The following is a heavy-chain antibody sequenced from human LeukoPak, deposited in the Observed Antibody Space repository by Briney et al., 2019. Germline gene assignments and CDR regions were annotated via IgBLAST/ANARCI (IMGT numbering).Heavy chain of an antibody. D-gene: IGHD6-25*01. Sequence: PSETLSLTCAVYGGSFSGYYWSWIRQPPGEGLEWIGEINHRGSTNYNPSLKSRVTISVDASRNQFSLKLTSVTAADTAVFYCARGLDSSGDYWGQGTLVSVYS. CDR2: INHRGST. CDR1: GGSFSGYY. CDR3: ARGLDSSGDY. V-gene: IGHV4-34*01. J-gene: IGHJ4*02.